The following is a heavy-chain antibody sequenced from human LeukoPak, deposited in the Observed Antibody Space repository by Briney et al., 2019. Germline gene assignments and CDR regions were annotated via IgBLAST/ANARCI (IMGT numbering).Heavy chain of an antibody. D-gene: IGHD3-16*02. V-gene: IGHV3-7*01. CDR2: IKQDGSEK. Sequence: GGSLRLSCAASGFTFSSYWMSWVRQAPGKGLEWVAIIKQDGSEKYYVDSVKGRFTISGDNAKNSLYLQMNSLRAEDTAVYYCARDGHDYIWGSYLNWGQGTLVTVSS. CDR1: GFTFSSYW. CDR3: ARDGHDYIWGSYLN. J-gene: IGHJ4*02.